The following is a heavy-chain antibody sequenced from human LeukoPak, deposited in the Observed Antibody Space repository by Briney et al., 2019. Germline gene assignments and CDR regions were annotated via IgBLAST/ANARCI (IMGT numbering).Heavy chain of an antibody. J-gene: IGHJ5*02. CDR3: ARGRKDVVVVVAATGRWFDP. Sequence: SETLSLTCAGYGGSFRDYYWNWIRQPPGKGLEWIGEIGHSGGTNYNPSLKSRVTISLDTSKNQFSLQMSSVTAADTAVYYCARGRKDVVVVVAATGRWFDPWGQGTLVTVSS. CDR1: GGSFRDYY. D-gene: IGHD2-15*01. V-gene: IGHV4-34*01. CDR2: IGHSGGT.